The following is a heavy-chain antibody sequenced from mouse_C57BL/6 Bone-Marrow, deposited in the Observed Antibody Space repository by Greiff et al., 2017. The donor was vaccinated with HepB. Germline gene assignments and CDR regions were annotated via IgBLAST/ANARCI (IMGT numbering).Heavy chain of an antibody. V-gene: IGHV1-64*01. CDR1: GYTFTSYW. CDR3: AREDYGSSYYFDY. D-gene: IGHD1-1*01. Sequence: QVQLQQPGAELVKPGASVKLSCKASGYTFTSYWMHWVKQRPVQGLEWIGMIHPNSGSTNYNEKFKSKATLTVDKSSSTAYMQLSSLTSEDSAVYYCAREDYGSSYYFDYWGQGTTLTVSS. CDR2: IHPNSGST. J-gene: IGHJ2*01.